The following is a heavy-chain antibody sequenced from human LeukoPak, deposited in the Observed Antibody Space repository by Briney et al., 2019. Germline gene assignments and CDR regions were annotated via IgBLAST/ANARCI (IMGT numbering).Heavy chain of an antibody. Sequence: ASVKVSCKTYGYTFTSHGISWVRQAPGQGLEWMGWISAFNGETHYAQNLQGRVTMTRDTSTSTVYMELSSLRSEDTAVYYCARVGGSGRPWDFDYWGQGTLVTVSS. CDR2: ISAFNGET. CDR3: ARVGGSGRPWDFDY. J-gene: IGHJ4*02. D-gene: IGHD3-10*01. V-gene: IGHV1-18*01. CDR1: GYTFTSHG.